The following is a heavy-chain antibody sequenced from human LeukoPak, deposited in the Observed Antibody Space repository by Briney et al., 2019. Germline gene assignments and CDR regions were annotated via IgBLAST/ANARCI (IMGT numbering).Heavy chain of an antibody. CDR1: GYTFTGYY. V-gene: IGHV1-2*02. CDR2: INPNSGGT. J-gene: IGHJ4*02. CDR3: AREAWDSSGWPLDY. Sequence: ASVKVSCKASGYTFTGYYMHWVRQAPGQGLEWMGWINPNSGGTNYAQKFQGRVTMTRDTSISTAYMELSRLRSDDTAVYYCAREAWDSSGWPLDYWGQGTLVTVSS. D-gene: IGHD6-19*01.